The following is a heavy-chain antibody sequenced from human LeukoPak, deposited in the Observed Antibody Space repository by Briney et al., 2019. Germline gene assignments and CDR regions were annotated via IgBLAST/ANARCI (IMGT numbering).Heavy chain of an antibody. CDR3: ARVRGYYDSSGYDY. Sequence: SETLSLTCSVSGGSISATTYHWGWIRQPPGKGLEWIGSIYYRGNTYYNPSLNSRVTISVDTSNNQFSLMLTSVTAADTAVYYCARVRGYYDSSGYDYWGQGTLVTVSS. J-gene: IGHJ4*02. D-gene: IGHD3-22*01. CDR1: GGSISATTYH. V-gene: IGHV4-39*07. CDR2: IYYRGNT.